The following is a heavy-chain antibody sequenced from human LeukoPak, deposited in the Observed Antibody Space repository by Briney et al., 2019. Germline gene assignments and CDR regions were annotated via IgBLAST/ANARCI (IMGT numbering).Heavy chain of an antibody. J-gene: IGHJ4*02. V-gene: IGHV3-23*01. Sequence: GGSLRLSCAASGFTFSSYAMSWVRQAPGKGLEWVSDISGSGGSTYYADSVKGRFTISRDNSKNTLYLQMNSLRAEDTAVYYCAKETSSGCRRGYDYCGWGQVTLVTAAS. CDR2: ISGSGGST. D-gene: IGHD6-19*01. CDR3: AKETSSGCRRGYDYCG. CDR1: GFTFSSYA.